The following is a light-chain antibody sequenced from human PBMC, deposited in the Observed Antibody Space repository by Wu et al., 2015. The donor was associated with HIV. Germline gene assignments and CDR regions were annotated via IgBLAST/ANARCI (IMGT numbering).Light chain of an antibody. V-gene: IGKV3-11*01. CDR1: QSVASF. CDR2: DAS. J-gene: IGKJ2*01. CDR3: QQRRYWPLYT. Sequence: EIVLTQFPATLSLSPGERATLSCRASQSVASFLAWYQQKPGQAPRLLIYDASNRATGIPARFSGSGSGTDFTLTISSLEPEDFAVYYCQQRRYWPLYTFGQGTNLEIK.